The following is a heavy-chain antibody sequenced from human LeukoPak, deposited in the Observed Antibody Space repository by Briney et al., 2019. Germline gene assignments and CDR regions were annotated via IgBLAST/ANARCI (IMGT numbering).Heavy chain of an antibody. CDR2: INPNSGGT. CDR1: GHTFTGYY. CDR3: ARGPSSGWFLSQFDY. V-gene: IGHV1-2*02. Sequence: GASVKVSCKASGHTFTGYYMHWVRQAPGQGLEWMGWINPNSGGTDYAQRFQGRVTMTRDTSISTAYMELSRLRSDDTAVYYCARGPSSGWFLSQFDYWGQGTLVTVSS. J-gene: IGHJ4*02. D-gene: IGHD6-19*01.